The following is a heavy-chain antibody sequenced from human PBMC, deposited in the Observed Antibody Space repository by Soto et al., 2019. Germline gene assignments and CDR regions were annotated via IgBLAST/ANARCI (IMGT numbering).Heavy chain of an antibody. CDR1: GFTSTAYT. CDR2: ISRTRDYI. CDR3: AKDLRDYDFCTGLYYYAMDV. V-gene: IGHV3-21*04. D-gene: IGHD3-3*01. Sequence: GGSLRLSCAASGFTSTAYTMYWVRQPPGKGLEWVASISRTRDYIYYAASVKGRFTISRDNADNSLYLQMNRLGADDTAVYYCAKDLRDYDFCTGLYYYAMDVWGQGTTVTVSS. J-gene: IGHJ6*02.